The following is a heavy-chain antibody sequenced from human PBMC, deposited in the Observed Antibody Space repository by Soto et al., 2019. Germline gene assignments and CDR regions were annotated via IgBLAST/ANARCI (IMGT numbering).Heavy chain of an antibody. J-gene: IGHJ3*01. CDR2: VHSDGTTT. CDR3: ARGERGGFDL. CDR1: GFTFDYYW. D-gene: IGHD1-1*01. V-gene: IGHV3-74*01. Sequence: EVQLVESGGGLVQPGESLRLSCAASGFTFDYYWMHWVRQAPGKGLVWVSRVHSDGTTTTYADSVKGRLTISRDNARNTVSLQMSSLRAEDTDIYYCARGERGGFDLWGHATVVTVSS.